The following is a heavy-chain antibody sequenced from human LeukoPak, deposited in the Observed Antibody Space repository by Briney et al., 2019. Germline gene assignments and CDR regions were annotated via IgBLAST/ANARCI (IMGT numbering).Heavy chain of an antibody. Sequence: ASVKVSCKASGFSLTGYYMHWVRQAPGQGLEWMGWINPNNGGTNYAQKFQGRVTMTTDTSISTAYMDLRRLSSDDTAVYYCAREVGSMDVGAQGTTVTVSS. D-gene: IGHD7-27*01. CDR3: AREVGSMDV. CDR2: INPNNGGT. J-gene: IGHJ6*02. V-gene: IGHV1-2*02. CDR1: GFSLTGYY.